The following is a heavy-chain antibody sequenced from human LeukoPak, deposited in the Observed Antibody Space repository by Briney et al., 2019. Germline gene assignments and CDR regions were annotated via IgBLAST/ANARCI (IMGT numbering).Heavy chain of an antibody. CDR1: GFTFSSYS. D-gene: IGHD1-26*01. CDR3: ARDLGGSYVD. Sequence: GGSLRLSCAASGFTFSSYSMNWVRQAPGKGLEWVSSISSSSSYICYADSVKGRFTISRDNAKNSLYLQMNSLRAEDTAVYYCARDLGGSYVDWGQGTLVTVSS. CDR2: ISSSSSYI. V-gene: IGHV3-21*01. J-gene: IGHJ4*02.